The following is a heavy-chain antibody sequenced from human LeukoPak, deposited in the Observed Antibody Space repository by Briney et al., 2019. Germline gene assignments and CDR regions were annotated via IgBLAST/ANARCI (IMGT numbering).Heavy chain of an antibody. Sequence: PGGALRLSCAASGFTFSSYAMHWVRQAPGKGLEWVAVISYDGSNKYSADSVKGRFTISRDNSKNTLYLQMNSLRAEDTAVYYCARVTRAFYYYYGMDVWGQGTTVTVSS. CDR1: GFTFSSYA. J-gene: IGHJ6*02. CDR3: ARVTRAFYYYYGMDV. CDR2: ISYDGSNK. V-gene: IGHV3-30-3*01. D-gene: IGHD4-23*01.